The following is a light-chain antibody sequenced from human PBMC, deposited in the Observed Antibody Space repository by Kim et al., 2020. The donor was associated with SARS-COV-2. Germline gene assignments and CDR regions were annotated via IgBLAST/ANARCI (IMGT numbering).Light chain of an antibody. Sequence: SITISCTGTSSDGGCYNYVAWYQQHPGKAPKLMIYDVSNRPSGVSNRFSGSKSGNTASLTISGLQAEDEDDYYCSSYTSSSTLLVVFGGGTQLTVL. CDR1: SSDGGCYNY. CDR2: DVS. J-gene: IGLJ2*01. V-gene: IGLV2-14*03. CDR3: SSYTSSSTLLVV.